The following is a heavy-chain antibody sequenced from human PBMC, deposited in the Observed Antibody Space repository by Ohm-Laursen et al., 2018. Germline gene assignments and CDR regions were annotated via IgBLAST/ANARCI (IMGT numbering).Heavy chain of an antibody. CDR2: ISSSGNSI. J-gene: IGHJ4*02. CDR3: ARDPPEDSSWYADY. D-gene: IGHD6-13*01. V-gene: IGHV3-11*04. Sequence: SLRLSCAASGFTFSDYYMSWIRQAPGKGLEWVSYISSSGNSIYYADSVKGRFTISRDNANNSVYLQMNSLRAEDTAVYYCARDPPEDSSWYADYWGQGTLVTVSP. CDR1: GFTFSDYY.